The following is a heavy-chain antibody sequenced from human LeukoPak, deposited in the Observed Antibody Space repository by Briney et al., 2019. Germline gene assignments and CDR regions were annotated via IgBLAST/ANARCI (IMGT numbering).Heavy chain of an antibody. D-gene: IGHD2-15*01. V-gene: IGHV4-59*01. CDR1: GGSISNYY. CDR2: IYNSGIS. CDR3: ARDALYCSGGSCYDYYYYGMDV. J-gene: IGHJ6*02. Sequence: PSETLSLTCTVSGGSISNYYCSWIRQPPGKGLEWIGYIYNSGISNYNPSLKSRVTMSMDTSKNQFSLNLNSVTAADTAVYYCARDALYCSGGSCYDYYYYGMDVWGQGTTVTVSS.